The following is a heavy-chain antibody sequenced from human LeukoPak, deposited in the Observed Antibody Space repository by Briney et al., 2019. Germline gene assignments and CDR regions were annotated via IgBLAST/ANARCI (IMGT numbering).Heavy chain of an antibody. D-gene: IGHD4-23*01. CDR1: GYTFTGYY. CDR2: INPNSGGT. V-gene: IGHV1-2*02. Sequence: GASVKVSCKASGYTFTGYYMHWVRQAPGQGLEWMGWINPNSGGTNYAQKFQGRVTMTRDTSTSTVYMELSSLRSEDTAVYYCARTTTVVTLFDYWGQGTLVTVSS. CDR3: ARTTTVVTLFDY. J-gene: IGHJ4*02.